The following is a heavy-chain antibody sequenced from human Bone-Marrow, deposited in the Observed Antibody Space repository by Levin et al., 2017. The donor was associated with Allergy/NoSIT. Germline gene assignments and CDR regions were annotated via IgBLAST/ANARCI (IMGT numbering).Heavy chain of an antibody. V-gene: IGHV3-15*07. J-gene: IGHJ3*02. CDR3: TTPSPLYGGGSGDAFDI. CDR2: IKSKTDGGTT. Sequence: PGGSLRLSCAASGFTFSNAWMNWVRQAPGKGLEWVGRIKSKTDGGTTDYAAPVKGRFTISRDDSKNTLYLQMNSLKTEDTAVYYCTTPSPLYGGGSGDAFDIWGQGTMVTVSS. D-gene: IGHD4-23*01. CDR1: GFTFSNAW.